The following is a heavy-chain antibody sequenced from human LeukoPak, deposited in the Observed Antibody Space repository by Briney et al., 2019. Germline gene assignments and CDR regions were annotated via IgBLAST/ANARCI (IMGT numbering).Heavy chain of an antibody. CDR1: GGSFRGYS. D-gene: IGHD3-9*01. V-gene: IGHV4-34*01. CDR2: INHKGNT. J-gene: IGHJ4*02. CDR3: ARGDILTGYSY. Sequence: PSESLSLAWVVHGGSFRGYSWSCVRQLPGEGLEWIGEINHKGNTKYNQSLKSRFTISVETSKNQFSLNLRSANAADTAVYYGARGDILTGYSYWGQGTLVTVSS.